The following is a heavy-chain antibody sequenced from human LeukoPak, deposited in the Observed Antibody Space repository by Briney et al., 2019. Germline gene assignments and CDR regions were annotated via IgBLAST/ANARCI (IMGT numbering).Heavy chain of an antibody. CDR2: IWYDGSSK. V-gene: IGHV3-33*01. Sequence: PGRSLRLSCAASGFTFSSYGMHWVRQAPGKGLEWVALIWYDGSSKHYADSVRGRFTISRDNSKNTLYLQMNSLRAEDTAVYYCARDFELSHWGQGTLVTLSS. D-gene: IGHD3-16*02. CDR1: GFTFSSYG. J-gene: IGHJ4*02. CDR3: ARDFELSH.